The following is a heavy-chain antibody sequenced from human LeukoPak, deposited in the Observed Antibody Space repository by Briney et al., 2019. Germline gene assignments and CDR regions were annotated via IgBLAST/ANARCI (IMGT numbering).Heavy chain of an antibody. CDR2: TYYRSTWYN. Sequence: SQTLSLTCAISGDSVSNKNTAWNWIRQSPSRGLEWLGRTYYRSTWYNDYAVSVRGRITVNPDTSKNQFSLHLNSVTPEDTAVYYCARRLTQYDCFDPWGQGILVTVSS. D-gene: IGHD2-2*01. CDR3: ARRLTQYDCFDP. V-gene: IGHV6-1*01. CDR1: GDSVSNKNTA. J-gene: IGHJ5*02.